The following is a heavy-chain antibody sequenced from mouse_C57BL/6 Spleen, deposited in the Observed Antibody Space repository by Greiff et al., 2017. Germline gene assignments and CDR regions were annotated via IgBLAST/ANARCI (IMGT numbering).Heavy chain of an antibody. Sequence: QVQLQQPGAELVKPGASVKLSCKASGYTFTSYWMHWVKQRPGQGLEWIGMIHPNSGSTNTNEKFKSKATLTVDKSSSTAYMQLSSLTSEDSAVYYCARPSSETGGYYAMDYWGQGTSVTVSS. CDR3: ARPSSETGGYYAMDY. CDR2: IHPNSGST. V-gene: IGHV1-64*01. CDR1: GYTFTSYW. J-gene: IGHJ4*01.